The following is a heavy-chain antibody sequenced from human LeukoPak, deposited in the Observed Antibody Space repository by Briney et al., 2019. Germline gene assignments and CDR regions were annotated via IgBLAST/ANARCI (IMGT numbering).Heavy chain of an antibody. CDR2: IGGSNGIT. Sequence: GGSLRLSCAASRFTFNTYAMSWVRQAPGKGLEWVSVIGGSNGITFYVGSVKGRFTISRDNSKNTLYLQMNSLRAEDTAVYYCARMIITYYYDSSGYYPENYFDYWGQGTLVTVSS. J-gene: IGHJ4*02. CDR1: RFTFNTYA. CDR3: ARMIITYYYDSSGYYPENYFDY. V-gene: IGHV3-23*01. D-gene: IGHD3-22*01.